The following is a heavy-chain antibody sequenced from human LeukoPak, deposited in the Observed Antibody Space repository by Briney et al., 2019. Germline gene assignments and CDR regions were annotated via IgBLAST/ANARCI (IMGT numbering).Heavy chain of an antibody. D-gene: IGHD3-16*01. CDR1: GGSISSSYYY. CDR3: ARDWGLDP. Sequence: SETLSLTCTVSGGSISSSYYYWGWIRQPPGKGLEWIGSIYYSGSTYYNPSLKSRVTISVDTSKNQFSLKLSSVTAADTAVYYCARDWGLDPWGQGTLVTVSS. J-gene: IGHJ5*02. V-gene: IGHV4-39*07. CDR2: IYYSGST.